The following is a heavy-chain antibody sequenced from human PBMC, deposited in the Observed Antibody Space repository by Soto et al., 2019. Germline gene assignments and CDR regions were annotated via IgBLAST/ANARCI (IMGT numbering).Heavy chain of an antibody. CDR3: TRALDGMISTAY. Sequence: EVHLVESGGGLVQPGGSLRLSCAASGFTFSGYWMHWVPQAPGKGLTWVSRINSDGTYTSSADSVRGRFTISRDDARNTLYLQMNSLRIEDTAVYYCTRALDGMISTAYWGQGTLVIFSS. D-gene: IGHD2-21*02. CDR2: INSDGTYT. CDR1: GFTFSGYW. J-gene: IGHJ4*02. V-gene: IGHV3-74*01.